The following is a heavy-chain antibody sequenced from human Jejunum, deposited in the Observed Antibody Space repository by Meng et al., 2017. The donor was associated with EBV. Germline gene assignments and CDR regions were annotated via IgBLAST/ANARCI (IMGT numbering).Heavy chain of an antibody. CDR1: GYMFISYA. CDR3: ATGDDNGNSNFDY. V-gene: IGHV1-3*04. Sequence: QVQFVQPGAEVKKPGASVKGSCKASGYMFISYARHWVRQAPGQRLEWMGWINIGNGNTKYSQKFHGRLTISRDTSANTAYLELSSLTSEDTAIYYCATGDDNGNSNFDYWGQGTLVTVSS. D-gene: IGHD2/OR15-2a*01. J-gene: IGHJ4*02. CDR2: INIGNGNT.